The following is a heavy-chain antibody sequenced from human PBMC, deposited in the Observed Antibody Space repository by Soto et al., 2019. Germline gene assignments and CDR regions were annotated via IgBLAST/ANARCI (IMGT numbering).Heavy chain of an antibody. CDR3: ARGHMRYCISRCNGMDV. D-gene: IGHD2-2*01. CDR2: INGDGSDT. J-gene: IGHJ6*02. V-gene: IGHV3-74*01. CDR1: GFDFSNYW. Sequence: PGGSLRLSCGASGFDFSNYWMHWVRQAPGKGLVWVSRINGDGSDTRYADSVKGRFTISRDNAKNTVYLQMNSLRVDDTAVYYCARGHMRYCISRCNGMDVWGQGTTVTVSS.